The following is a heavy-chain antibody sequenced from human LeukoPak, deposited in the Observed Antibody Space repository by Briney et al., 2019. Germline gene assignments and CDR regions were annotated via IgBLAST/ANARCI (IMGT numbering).Heavy chain of an antibody. CDR3: ARHRITIFGVVIPYLDY. V-gene: IGHV4-59*08. CDR2: IYYSGST. D-gene: IGHD3-3*01. J-gene: IGHJ4*02. Sequence: ASETLSLTCTVSGGSISSYYWSWIRQPPGKGLEWIGYIYYSGSTNYNPSLKSRVTISVDTSKNQFSLKLSSVTAADTAVYYCARHRITIFGVVIPYLDYWGQVTLVTVSS. CDR1: GGSISSYY.